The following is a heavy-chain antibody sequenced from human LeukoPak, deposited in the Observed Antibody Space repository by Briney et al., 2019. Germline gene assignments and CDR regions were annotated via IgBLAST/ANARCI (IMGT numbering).Heavy chain of an antibody. CDR1: GYTLTELS. J-gene: IGHJ5*02. D-gene: IGHD6-13*01. CDR2: FDTEDGET. CDR3: ATEGYSSSWYGPNWFDP. Sequence: ASVTLSFKVSGYTLTELSMHWVRQAPGKGLERMGGFDTEDGETIYAQKFQGSVTMTEDTSTDTAYMELSSLRSEDTAVYYCATEGYSSSWYGPNWFDPWGQGTLVTVSS. V-gene: IGHV1-24*01.